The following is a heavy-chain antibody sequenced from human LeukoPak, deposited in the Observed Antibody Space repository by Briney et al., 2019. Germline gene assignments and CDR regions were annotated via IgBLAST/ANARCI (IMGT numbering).Heavy chain of an antibody. Sequence: GASVKVSCKASGGTFSSYAISWVRQAPGQGLEWMGRIIPIFGTANYAQKFQGRVTITTDESTSTAYMELSSLRFEDTAGYYCARRRESSGLIFDYWGQGTLVTVSS. J-gene: IGHJ4*02. CDR3: ARRRESSGLIFDY. D-gene: IGHD6-19*01. CDR2: IIPIFGTA. CDR1: GGTFSSYA. V-gene: IGHV1-69*05.